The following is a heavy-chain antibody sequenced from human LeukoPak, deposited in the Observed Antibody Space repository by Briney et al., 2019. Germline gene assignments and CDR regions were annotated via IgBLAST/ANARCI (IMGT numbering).Heavy chain of an antibody. CDR1: GGSISSYY. CDR3: ARVSSGGRYDY. V-gene: IGHV4-4*07. D-gene: IGHD6-25*01. J-gene: IGHJ4*02. Sequence: SETLSLTCIVSGGSISSYYWTWIRQPAGKGLEWIGRIYSSGSTNYNPSLKSRVTMSLGTSKNQFSLNLISVTAADTAVYYCARVSSGGRYDYWGQGTLVTVSS. CDR2: IYSSGST.